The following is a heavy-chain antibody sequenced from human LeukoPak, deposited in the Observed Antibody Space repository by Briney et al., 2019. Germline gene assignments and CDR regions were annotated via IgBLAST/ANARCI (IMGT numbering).Heavy chain of an antibody. CDR1: GFNFSTYW. Sequence: GGSLRLSCTASGFNFSTYWMTWVRQVPGKGLEWVANIKEDGSEIYYVDAVKGRFSISRDNAKTSLYLQMHSLSVADTGLYYCVTDQTGRHPYFFDYWGQGALVTVSS. V-gene: IGHV3-7*01. CDR2: IKEDGSEI. CDR3: VTDQTGRHPYFFDY. D-gene: IGHD3-10*01. J-gene: IGHJ4*02.